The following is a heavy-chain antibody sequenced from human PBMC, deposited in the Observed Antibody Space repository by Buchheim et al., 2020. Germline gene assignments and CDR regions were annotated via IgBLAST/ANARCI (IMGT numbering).Heavy chain of an antibody. D-gene: IGHD2-21*02. CDR2: INPDGGGT. V-gene: IGHV1-46*01. J-gene: IGHJ6*02. CDR1: GYTFTIYY. Sequence: QVQLVQSGAEVKKPGASVKVSCQTSGYTFTIYYIHWVRQAPGPGLEWMGVINPDGGGTTYAQRFQGRVTMTPDTSPSTAHMELSSLTSEDTAVYYCARIAGAYCGGDCYSPFGMDVWGQGTT. CDR3: ARIAGAYCGGDCYSPFGMDV.